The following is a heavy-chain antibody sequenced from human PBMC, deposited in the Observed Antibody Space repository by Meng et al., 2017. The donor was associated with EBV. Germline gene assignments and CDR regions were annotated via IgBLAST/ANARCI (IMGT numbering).Heavy chain of an antibody. D-gene: IGHD1-1*01. CDR1: GYTFRNYA. Sequence: QGPLVLSGSEWKRAGASVKVSCKASGYTFRNYAINWMRQVPGQGLEWMGWINTYSGKATFAQGFTGRFVFSLDTPVTTAHLQISGLKTEDSAVYYCARGVEENGSHYPFDSWGQGTLVTVSS. CDR2: INTYSGKA. V-gene: IGHV7-4-1*02. J-gene: IGHJ4*02. CDR3: ARGVEENGSHYPFDS.